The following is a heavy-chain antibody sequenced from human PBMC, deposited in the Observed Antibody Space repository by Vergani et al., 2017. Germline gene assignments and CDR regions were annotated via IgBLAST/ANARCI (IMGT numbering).Heavy chain of an antibody. D-gene: IGHD2-15*01. V-gene: IGHV4-39*01. Sequence: QLQLQESGPGLVKPSETLSLTCTVSGGSISSSSYYWGWIRQPPGKGLGWIGSTYTSGSTDYNPSLKSRVTISVDTSKNQFSLKLSAVNAADTAVYYCARQEGSERLDAFDIWGQGTMVTVSS. CDR1: GGSISSSSYY. CDR2: TYTSGST. J-gene: IGHJ3*02. CDR3: ARQEGSERLDAFDI.